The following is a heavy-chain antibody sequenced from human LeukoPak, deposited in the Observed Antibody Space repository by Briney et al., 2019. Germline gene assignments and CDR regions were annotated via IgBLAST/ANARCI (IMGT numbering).Heavy chain of an antibody. CDR3: ASDAVPYNMPPYYYMDV. CDR1: GFTFSSYA. V-gene: IGHV3-30*04. J-gene: IGHJ6*03. D-gene: IGHD1-14*01. Sequence: GRSLRLSCAASGFTFSSYAMHWVRQAPGRGLEWVAIISFDGSNKYYVDSVKGRFTISRDNAKNTVYLQMSSLRVEDTAVYYCASDAVPYNMPPYYYMDVWGKGTTVTVSS. CDR2: ISFDGSNK.